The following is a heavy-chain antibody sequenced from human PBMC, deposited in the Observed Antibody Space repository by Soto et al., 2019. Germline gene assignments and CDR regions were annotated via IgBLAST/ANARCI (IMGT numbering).Heavy chain of an antibody. J-gene: IGHJ4*02. CDR1: GGSVSSGSYY. CDR2: IYYSGST. D-gene: IGHD4-17*01. V-gene: IGHV4-61*01. Sequence: SETLSLTCTVSGGSVSSGSYYWSWIRQPPGKGLEWIGYIYYSGSTNYNPSLKSRVTISVDTSKNQFSLKLSSVTAADTAVYYCARRSVYGDYFDYWGQGTLVTVSS. CDR3: ARRSVYGDYFDY.